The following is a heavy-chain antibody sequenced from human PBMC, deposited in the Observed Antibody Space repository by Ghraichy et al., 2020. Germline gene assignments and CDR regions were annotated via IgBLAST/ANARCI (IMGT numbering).Heavy chain of an antibody. CDR3: AREFQQSGWFDY. CDR1: GGTFSSYA. D-gene: IGHD6-19*01. CDR2: IIPILGIA. J-gene: IGHJ4*02. Sequence: SVKVSCKASGGTFSSYAISWVRQAPGQGLEWMGRIIPILGIANYAQKFQGRVTITADKSTSTAYMELSSLRSEDTAVYYCAREFQQSGWFDYWGQGTLVTVSS. V-gene: IGHV1-69*04.